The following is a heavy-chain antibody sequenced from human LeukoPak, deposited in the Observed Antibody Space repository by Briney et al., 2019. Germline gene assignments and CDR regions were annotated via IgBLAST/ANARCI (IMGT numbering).Heavy chain of an antibody. CDR2: INHSGST. CDR1: GGSFSGYY. D-gene: IGHD2-2*01. J-gene: IGHJ5*02. Sequence: SETLSLTCAVYGGSFSGYYWSWIRQPPGKGLEWIGEINHSGSTNYNPSLKSRVTLSVDTSKNQFSLKLSSVTAADTAVYYCATGRYCSSTSCPFDPWGQGTLVTVSS. V-gene: IGHV4-34*01. CDR3: ATGRYCSSTSCPFDP.